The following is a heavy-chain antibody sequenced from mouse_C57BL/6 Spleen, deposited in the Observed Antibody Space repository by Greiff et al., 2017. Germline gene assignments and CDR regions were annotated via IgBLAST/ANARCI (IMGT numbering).Heavy chain of an antibody. CDR2: ISSGSSTI. V-gene: IGHV5-17*01. D-gene: IGHD1-1*01. Sequence: EVQRVESGGGLVKPGGSLKLSCAASGFTFSDYGMHWVRQAPEKGLEWVAYISSGSSTIYYADTVKGRFTISRDNAKNTLFLQMTSLRSEVTAMYYCARDYGSSYWYFDDWGTGTTVTVSS. CDR3: ARDYGSSYWYFDD. J-gene: IGHJ1*03. CDR1: GFTFSDYG.